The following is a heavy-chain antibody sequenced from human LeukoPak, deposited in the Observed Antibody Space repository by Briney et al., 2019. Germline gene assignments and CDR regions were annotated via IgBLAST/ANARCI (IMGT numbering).Heavy chain of an antibody. CDR3: AKDRRIVVVTAIPTFDY. CDR1: GFTFSDYN. CDR2: MSRSGDII. J-gene: IGHJ4*02. D-gene: IGHD2-21*02. Sequence: PGGSLRLSCAASGFTFSDYNMNWVRQVPGKGLESVSYMSRSGDIIYYADSVKGRFTISRDNSKNTLYLQMNSLRAEDTAVYYCAKDRRIVVVTAIPTFDYWGQGTLVTVSS. V-gene: IGHV3-48*01.